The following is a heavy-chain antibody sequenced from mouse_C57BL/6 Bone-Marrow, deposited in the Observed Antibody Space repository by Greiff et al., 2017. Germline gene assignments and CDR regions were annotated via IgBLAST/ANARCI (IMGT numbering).Heavy chain of an antibody. CDR2: IDPENGDT. CDR3: TTNSSGYHYFDY. Sequence: EVQLQQSGAELVRPGASVKLSCTASGFNIKDDYMHWVKQRPEQGLEWIGWIDPENGDTEYASKFQGQATITADTSSNTAYLQLSRLTSEDTAVYYCTTNSSGYHYFDYWGQGTTLTVSS. CDR1: GFNIKDDY. V-gene: IGHV14-4*01. J-gene: IGHJ2*01. D-gene: IGHD3-2*02.